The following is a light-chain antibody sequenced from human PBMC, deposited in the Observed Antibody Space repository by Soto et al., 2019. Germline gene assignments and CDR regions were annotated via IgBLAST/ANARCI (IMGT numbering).Light chain of an antibody. CDR2: LIS. J-gene: IGKJ1*01. CDR3: VQLTHFPWT. Sequence: DVVMTQTPLSSPVTLGQPASISCRSSESLVHSDGRTYLSWLQQRPGQPPRLLLYLISNRFSGVPDRFSGSGAGTDFTLKISRVEAEDVGVYYCVQLTHFPWTFGQGTKVKIK. V-gene: IGKV2-24*01. CDR1: ESLVHSDGRTY.